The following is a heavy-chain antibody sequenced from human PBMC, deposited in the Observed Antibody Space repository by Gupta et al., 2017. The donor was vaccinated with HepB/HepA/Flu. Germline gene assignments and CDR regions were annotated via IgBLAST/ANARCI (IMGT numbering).Heavy chain of an antibody. V-gene: IGHV1-2*04. CDR2: INPNSGGT. D-gene: IGHD5-24*01. Sequence: QVQLVQSGAEVKKPGASVKVSCKASGYTFTGYYMHWVRQAPGQGLEWMGWINPNSGGTNYAQKFQGWVTMTRDTSISTAYMELSRLRSDDTAVYYCAREIRRDGYNSAFDIWGQGTMVTVSS. CDR3: AREIRRDGYNSAFDI. CDR1: GYTFTGYY. J-gene: IGHJ3*02.